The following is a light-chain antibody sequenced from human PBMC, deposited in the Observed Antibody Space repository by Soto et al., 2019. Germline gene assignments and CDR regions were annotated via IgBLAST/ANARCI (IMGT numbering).Light chain of an antibody. V-gene: IGKV4-1*01. CDR3: QQYYSTLT. CDR1: QSVLYSSNNKNY. CDR2: WAS. J-gene: IGKJ4*01. Sequence: DIVMTQSPDSLAVSLGERATINCKSSQSVLYSSNNKNYLAWYQQKPGQPPKLLIYWASTRASGVPDRFSGSGSGTDFPLTISSLQAEDVAVYYCQQYYSTLTFGGGTKVE.